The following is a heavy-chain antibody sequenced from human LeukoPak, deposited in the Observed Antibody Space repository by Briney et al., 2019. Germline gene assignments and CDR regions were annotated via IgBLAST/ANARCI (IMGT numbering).Heavy chain of an antibody. J-gene: IGHJ4*02. CDR3: ARGPAFIVMVPLLDY. D-gene: IGHD2-15*01. Sequence: RTGGSLRLSCAASRFTFGSYGMTWVRQAPGKGLEWVSSISGHGGSTYYADSVKGRFTISRDNSKNMLFLQMNSLRADDTAIYFCARGPAFIVMVPLLDYWGRGALVTVSS. CDR1: RFTFGSYG. V-gene: IGHV3-23*01. CDR2: ISGHGGST.